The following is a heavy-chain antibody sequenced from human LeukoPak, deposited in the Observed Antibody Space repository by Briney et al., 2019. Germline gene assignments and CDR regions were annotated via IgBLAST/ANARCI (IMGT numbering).Heavy chain of an antibody. J-gene: IGHJ6*02. CDR1: GFTFSDFW. CDR2: IKQDGREK. CDR3: ARWDYGMDV. D-gene: IGHD1-26*01. Sequence: SGGSLRLSCVASGFTFSDFWMDWVRQAPGKGLEWVAYIKQDGREKYYVDSVKGRFTISRDNAKNSLYLEMNSLRVEDTAVYYCARWDYGMDVWGQGTTVTVSS. V-gene: IGHV3-7*01.